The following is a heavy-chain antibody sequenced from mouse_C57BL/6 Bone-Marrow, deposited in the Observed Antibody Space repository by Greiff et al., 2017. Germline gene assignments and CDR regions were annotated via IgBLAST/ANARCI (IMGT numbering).Heavy chain of an antibody. Sequence: QVQLQQPGAELVRPGSSVKLSCTASGYTFTSYWMDWVKQRPGQGLEWIGNIYPSDSETHYNQKFKDKATLTVDKSSSTAYMQLINLTSEDSAVYACARSGGGPYFDYGGQGTTLTVSS. J-gene: IGHJ2*01. CDR2: IYPSDSET. V-gene: IGHV1-61*01. D-gene: IGHD1-1*02. CDR3: ARSGGGPYFDY. CDR1: GYTFTSYW.